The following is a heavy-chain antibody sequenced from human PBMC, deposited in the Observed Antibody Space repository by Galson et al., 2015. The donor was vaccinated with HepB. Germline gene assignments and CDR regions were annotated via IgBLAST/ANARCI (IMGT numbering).Heavy chain of an antibody. Sequence: SLRLSCAASGFTFNTYAMNWVRQAPGKGLEWVSAISASGISTYYADSARGRFTISRDNSKNTLYLQMDIVEAEDTAIYYCAKDGTYYDYGDSYFDSWGQGALVSVST. D-gene: IGHD4-17*01. CDR2: ISASGIST. CDR1: GFTFNTYA. V-gene: IGHV3-23*01. CDR3: AKDGTYYDYGDSYFDS. J-gene: IGHJ4*02.